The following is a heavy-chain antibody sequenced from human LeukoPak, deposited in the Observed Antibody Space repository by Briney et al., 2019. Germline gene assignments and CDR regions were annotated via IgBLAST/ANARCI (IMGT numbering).Heavy chain of an antibody. D-gene: IGHD2-8*01. Sequence: GESLKISCKGSGYSFASYWIGWVRQMPGKGLEWMGIIYPGDSDTRYSPSFQGQVTISADKSISTAYLQWSSLKASDTAMYYCARHESCSDGVCYQINSWGQGTLVTVSS. CDR1: GYSFASYW. CDR3: ARHESCSDGVCYQINS. J-gene: IGHJ4*02. CDR2: IYPGDSDT. V-gene: IGHV5-51*01.